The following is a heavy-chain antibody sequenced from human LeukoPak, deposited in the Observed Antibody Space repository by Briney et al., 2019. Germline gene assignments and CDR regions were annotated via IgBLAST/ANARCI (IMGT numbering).Heavy chain of an antibody. Sequence: ASVKVSCKASGYTFSSYGISWVRQAPGQGLEWMGWISAYNGNTNYQQKLQGRVTMTTDTFTGTAYMDLRSLRSDDTAIYYCARDSPDGSGTYYNDSPDYWGQGTLVTVSS. CDR3: ARDSPDGSGTYYNDSPDY. CDR2: ISAYNGNT. J-gene: IGHJ4*02. CDR1: GYTFSSYG. D-gene: IGHD3-10*01. V-gene: IGHV1-18*01.